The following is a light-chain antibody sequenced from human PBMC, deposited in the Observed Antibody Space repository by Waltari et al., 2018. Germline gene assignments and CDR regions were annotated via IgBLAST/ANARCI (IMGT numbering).Light chain of an antibody. V-gene: IGLV3-19*01. Sequence: SELTQDXXVSVALGXTVRITXQGDSLRSYYXSWYQQKPGQAPVLVIYGKNNRPSGIXXRXSXSSSGXTASLTISGAXXEDEAXXYCXSRDXXXXHXVFGGXTXLTVL. J-gene: IGLJ2*01. CDR1: SLRSYY. CDR3: XSRDXXXXHXV. CDR2: GKN.